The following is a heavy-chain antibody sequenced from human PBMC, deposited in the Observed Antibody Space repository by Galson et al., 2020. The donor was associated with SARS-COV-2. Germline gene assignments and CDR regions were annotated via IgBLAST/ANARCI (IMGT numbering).Heavy chain of an antibody. J-gene: IGHJ6*03. CDR2: ISSSSSYI. V-gene: IGHV3-21*01. CDR1: GFTFSSYS. Sequence: GESLKNSCAASGFTFSSYSMNWVRQAPGKGLEWVSSISSSSSYIHYADSVKGRFTISRDNAKNSLYLQMNSLRAEDTAVYYCARDDVYYYDSSEYMDVWGKGTTVTVSS. CDR3: ARDDVYYYDSSEYMDV. D-gene: IGHD3-22*01.